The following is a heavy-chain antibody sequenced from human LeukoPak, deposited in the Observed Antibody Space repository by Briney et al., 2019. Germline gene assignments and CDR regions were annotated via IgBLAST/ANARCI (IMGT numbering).Heavy chain of an antibody. CDR2: IYYSGST. Sequence: SQTLSLTCTVSGGSISSGDYYWSWIRQPPGKGLEWIGYIYYSGSTYYNPSLKSRVTISVDTSKNQFSLKLSSVTAADTAVYYCARDKVTTGWFDPWGQGTLVTVSS. CDR3: ARDKVTTGWFDP. D-gene: IGHD4-11*01. CDR1: GGSISSGDYY. V-gene: IGHV4-30-4*01. J-gene: IGHJ5*02.